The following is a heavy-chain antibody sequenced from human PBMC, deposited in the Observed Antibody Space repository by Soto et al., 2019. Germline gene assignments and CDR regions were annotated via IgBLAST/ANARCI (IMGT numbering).Heavy chain of an antibody. J-gene: IGHJ4*02. Sequence: GASVKVSCKASGYTFTNYSMHWVRQAPGQRFEWMGWINAGNGNTKYSQKFQGRVTITRDTSASTAYMELSSLRSEDTAVYYCAKSPGMYYYDSSGYYHYDYWGQGTLVTVSS. V-gene: IGHV1-3*01. CDR2: INAGNGNT. D-gene: IGHD3-22*01. CDR3: AKSPGMYYYDSSGYYHYDY. CDR1: GYTFTNYS.